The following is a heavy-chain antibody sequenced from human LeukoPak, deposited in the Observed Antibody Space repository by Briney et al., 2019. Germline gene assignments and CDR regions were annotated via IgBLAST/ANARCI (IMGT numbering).Heavy chain of an antibody. CDR2: MYYSGST. V-gene: IGHV4-59*12. CDR3: VRGLGSISRSY. Sequence: SETLSLTCIVSGGSISSYYWSWIRQSPGKGLEWIGYMYYSGSTSFNPSLKSRATISLDSSKNQFSLNLNSVTAADTAVYYCVRGLGSISRSYWGQGTLVTVSS. D-gene: IGHD3-10*01. J-gene: IGHJ4*02. CDR1: GGSISSYY.